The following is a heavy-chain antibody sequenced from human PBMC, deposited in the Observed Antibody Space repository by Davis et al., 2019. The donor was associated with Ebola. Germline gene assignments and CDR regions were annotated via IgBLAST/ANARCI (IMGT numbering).Heavy chain of an antibody. CDR1: GFTVSSNY. CDR2: ISSSGSTI. Sequence: GESLKISCAASGFTVSSNYMSWVRQAPGKGLEWVSYISSSGSTIYYADSVKGRFTISRDNAKNSLYLQMNSLRAEDTAVYYCARDLRTEPLGFYYYGMDVWGQGTTVTVSS. CDR3: ARDLRTEPLGFYYYGMDV. J-gene: IGHJ6*02. V-gene: IGHV3-11*01. D-gene: IGHD1-14*01.